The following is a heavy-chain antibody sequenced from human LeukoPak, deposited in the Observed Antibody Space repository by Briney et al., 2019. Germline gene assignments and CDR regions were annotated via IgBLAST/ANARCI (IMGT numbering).Heavy chain of an antibody. CDR3: ARERTLSYYGSGQTGFDP. V-gene: IGHV4-59*01. D-gene: IGHD3-10*01. CDR1: GGSISNYY. Sequence: SETLSLTCTVSGGSISNYYWSWIRQPPGKRLEWIGYIYSSGNTSYNPSLKSRDTISLDTSKNQFSLKLSSVTAADTAVYYCARERTLSYYGSGQTGFDPWGQGTLVTVSS. J-gene: IGHJ5*02. CDR2: IYSSGNT.